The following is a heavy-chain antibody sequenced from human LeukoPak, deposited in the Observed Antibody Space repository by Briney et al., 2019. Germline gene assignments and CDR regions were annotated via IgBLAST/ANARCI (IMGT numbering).Heavy chain of an antibody. CDR2: FDPEDGET. V-gene: IGHV1-24*01. CDR3: AISKGITGTTKGLDY. Sequence: GASVKVSCKVSGYTLTELSMHWVRQAPGKGLEWMGGFDPEDGETIYAQKFQGRVTITTDESTSTAYMELSSLRSEDTAVYYCAISKGITGTTKGLDYWGQGTLVTVSS. J-gene: IGHJ4*02. D-gene: IGHD1-7*01. CDR1: GYTLTELS.